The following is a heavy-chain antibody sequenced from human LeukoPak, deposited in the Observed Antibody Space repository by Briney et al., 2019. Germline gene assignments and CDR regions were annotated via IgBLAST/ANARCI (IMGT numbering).Heavy chain of an antibody. J-gene: IGHJ4*02. D-gene: IGHD6-19*01. CDR1: GFTLSSAY. Sequence: GGSLRLPCAASGFTLSSAYINWVRQAPGEGLEWLSAIYSDGNTYYADSVKGRFTIFRDNSKNMLYLQMNSLRADDTAVYYCARAPSGWYFDSWGQGTLVTVSS. CDR3: ARAPSGWYFDS. CDR2: IYSDGNT. V-gene: IGHV3-53*01.